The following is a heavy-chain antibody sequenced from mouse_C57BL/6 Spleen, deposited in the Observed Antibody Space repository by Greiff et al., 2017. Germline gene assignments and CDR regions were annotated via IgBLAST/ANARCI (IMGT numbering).Heavy chain of an antibody. CDR3: ARGGGYDYDRYAMDY. V-gene: IGHV1-80*01. J-gene: IGHJ4*01. D-gene: IGHD2-4*01. CDR2: IYPGDGDT. Sequence: QVQLKQSGAELVKPGASVKISCKASGYAFSSYWMNWVKQRPGKGLEWIGQIYPGDGDTNYNGKFKGKATLTAAKSSSTAYMQLSSLTSEDSAVYFCARGGGYDYDRYAMDYWGQGTSVTGSS. CDR1: GYAFSSYW.